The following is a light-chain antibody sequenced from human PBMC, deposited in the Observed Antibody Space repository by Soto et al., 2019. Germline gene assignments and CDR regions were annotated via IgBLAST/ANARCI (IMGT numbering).Light chain of an antibody. J-gene: IGLJ1*01. CDR3: SSYTSSNTLV. V-gene: IGLV2-14*01. CDR1: SSDVGGYNY. CDR2: EVD. Sequence: SVLTQPASVSGSPGQSITISCTGTSSDVGGYNYVSWYQQHPGKAPKFLIYEVDNRASGVSDRFSGSKSGNTASLTISGLQAEDEADYYCSSYTSSNTLVFGTGTKVTVL.